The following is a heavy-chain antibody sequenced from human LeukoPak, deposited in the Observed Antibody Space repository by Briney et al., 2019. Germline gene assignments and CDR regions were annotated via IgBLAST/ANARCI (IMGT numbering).Heavy chain of an antibody. Sequence: GGSLRLFRAASGFTFSSYAMSWVRQAPGKGLEWVSAIGSSGGRTYYADSVKGRFTISRDNSKSTLYLQMNSLRAEDTAVYYCAKDRGDYAGYYYYYGMDVWGQGTTVTVSS. CDR3: AKDRGDYAGYYYYYGMDV. V-gene: IGHV3-23*01. D-gene: IGHD4-17*01. CDR2: IGSSGGRT. CDR1: GFTFSSYA. J-gene: IGHJ6*02.